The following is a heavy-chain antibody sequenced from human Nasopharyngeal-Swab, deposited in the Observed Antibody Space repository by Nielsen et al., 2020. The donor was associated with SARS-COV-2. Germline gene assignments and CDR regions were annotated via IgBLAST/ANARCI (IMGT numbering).Heavy chain of an antibody. J-gene: IGHJ6*02. CDR3: VRPEGVATSFKYYFQYGMDV. D-gene: IGHD5-12*01. CDR1: GYSFTSYW. Sequence: KVSCKGSGYSFTSYWIAWVRQMPGKGLEWMGIIYPRDSDTRCSPSFQGQVTISADKSISTAYLQWSSLKASDTAMYYCVRPEGVATSFKYYFQYGMDVWGQGTMVTVPS. CDR2: IYPRDSDT. V-gene: IGHV5-51*01.